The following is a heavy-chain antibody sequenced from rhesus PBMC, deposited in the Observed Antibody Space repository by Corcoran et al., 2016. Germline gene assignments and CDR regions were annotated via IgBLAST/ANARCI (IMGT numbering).Heavy chain of an antibody. CDR2: IYWDDDK. CDR1: GFSLSTSRMG. D-gene: IGHD4-29*01. Sequence: QVTLKEYGPALVKPTQTLTLTCTFTGFSLSTSRMGVGGIRQPPGKALEWLASIYWDDDKYYSTSLKSRLTISKDTSKNQVVLTMTNMDPVDTATYYCARVTTGPCDYWGQGVLVTVSS. V-gene: IGHV2S1*01. CDR3: ARVTTGPCDY. J-gene: IGHJ4*01.